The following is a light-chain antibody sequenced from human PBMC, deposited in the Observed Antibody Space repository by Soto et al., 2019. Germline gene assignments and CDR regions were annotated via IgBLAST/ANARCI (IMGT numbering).Light chain of an antibody. J-gene: IGLJ1*01. CDR2: EVS. CDR3: ISFTISSTVV. CDR1: SSDVGGYNY. Sequence: QSALTQPASVSGYPGQSITISCTGTSSDVGGYNYVSWYQQHPGKAPKLMIYEVSNRPSGVSNRFSGSKSGNTASLTISGIQAEGEADYYSISFTISSTVVVGTGTKLT. V-gene: IGLV2-14*01.